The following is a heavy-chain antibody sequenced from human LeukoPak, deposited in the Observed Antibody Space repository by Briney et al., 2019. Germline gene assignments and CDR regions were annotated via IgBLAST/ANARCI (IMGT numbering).Heavy chain of an antibody. D-gene: IGHD4-23*01. J-gene: IGHJ4*02. Sequence: SETLSLTCTVSGGSISSSSYYWGWIRQPPGKGLEWIGSIYYSGGTYYNPSLKSRVTITVDTSKNQFSLKLSSVTAANTAVYYCARQEKVDGKIYWGQGTLVTVSA. V-gene: IGHV4-39*01. CDR2: IYYSGGT. CDR3: ARQEKVDGKIY. CDR1: GGSISSSSYY.